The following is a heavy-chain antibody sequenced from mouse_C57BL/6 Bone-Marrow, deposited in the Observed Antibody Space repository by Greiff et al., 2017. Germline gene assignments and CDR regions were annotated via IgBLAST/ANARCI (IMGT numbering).Heavy chain of an antibody. J-gene: IGHJ1*03. CDR2: ISYDGSN. D-gene: IGHD4-1*01. V-gene: IGHV3-6*01. Sequence: DVQLQESGPGLVKPSQSLSLTCSVTGYSITSGYYWNWIRQFPGKKLEWMGYISYDGSNNYNPSLKNRISITRDTSKNQFVLKLNSVTTEDTATYYCAREAPSTGTDWYFDVWGTGTTVTVSS. CDR1: GYSITSGYY. CDR3: AREAPSTGTDWYFDV.